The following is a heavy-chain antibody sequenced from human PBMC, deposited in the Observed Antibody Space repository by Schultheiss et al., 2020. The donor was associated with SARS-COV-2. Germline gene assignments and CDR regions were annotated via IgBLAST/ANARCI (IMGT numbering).Heavy chain of an antibody. V-gene: IGHV1-69*13. CDR2: IIPIFGTA. D-gene: IGHD3-10*01. CDR3: ARTGYYGSGNYNDHRDIFDY. CDR1: GGTFSSYA. J-gene: IGHJ4*02. Sequence: SVKVSCKASGGTFSSYAISWVRQAPGQGLEWMGGIIPIFGTANYAQKFQGRVTITADESTSTAYMELSSLRSEDTAVYYCARTGYYGSGNYNDHRDIFDYWGQGTLVTVSS.